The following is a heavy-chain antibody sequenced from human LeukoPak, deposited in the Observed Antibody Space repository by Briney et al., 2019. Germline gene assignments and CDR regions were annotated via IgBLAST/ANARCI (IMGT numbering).Heavy chain of an antibody. D-gene: IGHD3-10*01. CDR1: GGSSSSYY. Sequence: SETLSLTCAVYGGSSSSYYWSWIRQPPGKGLEWIGYIFYSGSTTYNPSLKSRVTISVDTSKNQFSLKLSSVTAADTAVYYCARSYYGSGRYGPQFDYWGQGTLVTVSS. V-gene: IGHV4-59*01. CDR3: ARSYYGSGRYGPQFDY. J-gene: IGHJ4*02. CDR2: IFYSGST.